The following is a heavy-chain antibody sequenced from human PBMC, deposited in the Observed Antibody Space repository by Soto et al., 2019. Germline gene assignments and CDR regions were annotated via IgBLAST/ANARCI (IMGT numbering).Heavy chain of an antibody. V-gene: IGHV1-69*08. CDR2: IIPIFGIA. J-gene: IGHJ6*02. D-gene: IGHD2-2*01. CDR3: AREDRDRETGLVPAAIDGMDV. CDR1: GGTFSRYS. Sequence: QVQLVQSGAEVKKPGSSVKVSCKASGGTFSRYSITWVRQAPGHGLEWIGRIIPIFGIASYAQKFQGRVTMTADESTRTAYMGLSSLRSDDTAVYYCAREDRDRETGLVPAAIDGMDVWGQGTTVTVSS.